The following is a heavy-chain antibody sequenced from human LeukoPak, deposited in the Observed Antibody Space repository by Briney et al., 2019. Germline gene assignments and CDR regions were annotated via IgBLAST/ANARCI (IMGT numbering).Heavy chain of an antibody. CDR3: ASLDHSGNFDY. J-gene: IGHJ4*02. CDR2: IYYSGST. CDR1: GGSISSYY. D-gene: IGHD1-26*01. Sequence: SETLSLTCTVSGGSISSYYWSWIRQPPGKGLEWIGSIYYSGSTYYNPSLKSRVTISVDTSKNQFSLKLSSVTAADTAVYYCASLDHSGNFDYWGQGTLVTVSS. V-gene: IGHV4-39*01.